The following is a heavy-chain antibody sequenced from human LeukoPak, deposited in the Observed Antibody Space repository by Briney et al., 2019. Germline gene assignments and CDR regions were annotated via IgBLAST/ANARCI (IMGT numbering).Heavy chain of an antibody. CDR1: EFTFSSYT. J-gene: IGHJ6*02. CDR2: ISSSSSYM. V-gene: IGHV3-21*06. CDR3: ARDRDVPAIGMDV. Sequence: PGGSLRLSCAASEFTFSSYTMNWVRQAPGKGLEWVSSISSSSSYMYYADSVKGRFTISRDNAKNSLYLQMNSLRAEDTAVYYCARDRDVPAIGMDVWGQGTTVTVSS.